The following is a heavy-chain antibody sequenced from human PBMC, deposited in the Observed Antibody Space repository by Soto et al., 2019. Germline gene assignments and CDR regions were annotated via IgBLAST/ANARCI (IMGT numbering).Heavy chain of an antibody. CDR3: ARGSSGWPPRLAH. D-gene: IGHD6-19*01. CDR1: GGPISSYY. V-gene: IGHV4-59*01. J-gene: IGHJ4*02. CDR2: IYYSGST. Sequence: QVQLQESGPGLVKPSETLSLNCTVSGGPISSYYWSWIRQSPGKGLEWIGYIYYSGSTTYNPSLKRQVTISVDTSKTQFSLVLSSVTAADTAVYYCARGSSGWPPRLAHWGQGTLVTVSS.